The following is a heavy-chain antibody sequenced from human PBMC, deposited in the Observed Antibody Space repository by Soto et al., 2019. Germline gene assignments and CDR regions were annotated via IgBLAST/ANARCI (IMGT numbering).Heavy chain of an antibody. Sequence: EVQLLESGGGLVQPGGSLRLSCAAPGFTFSSYAMSWVRQPPGKGLEWVSAISGSGGSTYYADSVKGRFTISRDNSKNTLYLQMNSLRAEDTAVYYCAKVFYGDYVLAYWGQGTLVTVSS. D-gene: IGHD4-17*01. CDR3: AKVFYGDYVLAY. CDR1: GFTFSSYA. V-gene: IGHV3-23*01. CDR2: ISGSGGST. J-gene: IGHJ4*02.